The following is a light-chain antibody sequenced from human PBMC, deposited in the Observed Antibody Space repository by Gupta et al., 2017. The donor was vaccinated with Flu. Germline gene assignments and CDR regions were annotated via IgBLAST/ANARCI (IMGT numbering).Light chain of an antibody. CDR2: GAS. CDR3: HLYKNWPPST. V-gene: IGKV3-15*01. CDR1: GSISTN. Sequence: ATLSVSPGERATLSCRAIGSISTNIAWYQQKPGQAPRLLIYGASTRDTGIPARFSGSGSGTDFTLTISSRQSDDFAVYYCHLYKNWPPSTFGHGTTVDVK. J-gene: IGKJ3*01.